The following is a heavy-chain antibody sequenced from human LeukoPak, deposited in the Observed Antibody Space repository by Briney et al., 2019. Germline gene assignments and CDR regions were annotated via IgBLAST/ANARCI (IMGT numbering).Heavy chain of an antibody. D-gene: IGHD3-10*01. CDR3: ARGGIGNGSGKVLYYYYYYGMDD. J-gene: IGHJ6*02. V-gene: IGHV4-34*01. CDR2: INHSGST. CDR1: GGSFSGYY. Sequence: PSETLSLTCAVYGGSFSGYYWSWIRQPPGKGLEWIGEINHSGSTNYNPSLKSRVTISVDTSKNQFSLKLSSVTAADTAVYYCARGGIGNGSGKVLYYYYYYGMDDWGQGTTVTVSS.